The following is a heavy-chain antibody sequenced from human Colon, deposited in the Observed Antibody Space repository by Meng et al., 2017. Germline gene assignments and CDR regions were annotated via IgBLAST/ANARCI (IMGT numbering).Heavy chain of an antibody. J-gene: IGHJ4*02. V-gene: IGHV4-34*01. CDR3: ARGWGYCSSTSCYFLDY. CDR2: INHSGST. Sequence: QGQLQQGGAGLLKPSETLSLTCAVYGGSFSGYYWSWIRQPPGKGLEWIGEINHSGSTNYNPSLKSRVTISVDTSKNQFSLKLSSVTAADTAVYYCARGWGYCSSTSCYFLDYWGQGTLVTVSS. D-gene: IGHD2-2*01. CDR1: GGSFSGYY.